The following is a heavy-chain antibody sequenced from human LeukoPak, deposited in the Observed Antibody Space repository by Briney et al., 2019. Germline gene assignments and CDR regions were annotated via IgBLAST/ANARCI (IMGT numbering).Heavy chain of an antibody. V-gene: IGHV3-30*03. CDR1: GFTFSPYP. CDR2: IAYDGGNI. J-gene: IGHJ4*02. Sequence: PGGSLRLSCATSGFTFSPYPMHWVRQAPGKGLEWVAVIAYDGGNIFYAPSVRGRFTISRDNSRGTLSLQKNSLKVEDTALYYCVRDPSARVYFDYWGQGTLVTVSS. CDR3: VRDPSARVYFDY. D-gene: IGHD6-6*01.